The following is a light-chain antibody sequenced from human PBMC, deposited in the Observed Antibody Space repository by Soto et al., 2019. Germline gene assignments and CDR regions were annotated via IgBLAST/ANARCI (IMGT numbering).Light chain of an antibody. V-gene: IGKV4-1*01. CDR3: QQYYSTPET. CDR1: QSVLYSSNNKNN. J-gene: IGKJ1*01. CDR2: WAS. Sequence: DIVMTQSPDSLAVSLGERATINCKSSQSVLYSSNNKNNLAWYQQKPGQPPKLLIYWASTRESGVPDRFSGSGSGTDFSLTNSSLQPEDVAVYYCQQYYSTPETFGQGTKVELK.